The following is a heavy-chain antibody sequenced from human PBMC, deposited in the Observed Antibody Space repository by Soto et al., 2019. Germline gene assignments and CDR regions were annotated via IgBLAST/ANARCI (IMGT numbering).Heavy chain of an antibody. CDR3: AKATATGGGAFDI. D-gene: IGHD2-8*02. V-gene: IGHV3-23*01. Sequence: PGGSLRLSCAASGFIGTSYDMSWVRQVPGKGLEWVSTILVGGSTYYADSVKGRFTISRDRSKNTVFLQMNSLTAGDTAVYYCAKATATGGGAFDICGQGAMVTVSS. CDR1: GFIGTSYD. J-gene: IGHJ3*02. CDR2: ILVGGST.